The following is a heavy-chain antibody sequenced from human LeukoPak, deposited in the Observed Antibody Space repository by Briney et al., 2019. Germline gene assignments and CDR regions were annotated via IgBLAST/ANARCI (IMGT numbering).Heavy chain of an antibody. CDR2: INHSGST. V-gene: IGHV4-34*01. CDR1: GGSFSGYY. Sequence: SETLSLTCAVYGGSFSGYYWSWIRRPPGKGLEWIGEINHSGSTNYNPSLKSRVTISVDTSKNQFSLKLSSVTAADTAVYYCARGWDCSSTSCYPYYYYYYMDVWGKGTTVTVSS. CDR3: ARGWDCSSTSCYPYYYYYYMDV. D-gene: IGHD2-2*01. J-gene: IGHJ6*03.